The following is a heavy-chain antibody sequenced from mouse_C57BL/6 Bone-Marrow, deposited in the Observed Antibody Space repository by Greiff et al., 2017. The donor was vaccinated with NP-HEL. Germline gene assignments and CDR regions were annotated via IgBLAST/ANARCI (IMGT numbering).Heavy chain of an antibody. Sequence: QVQLKESGAELVRPGTSVKLSCKASGYTFTSYWMHWVKQRPGQGLEWIGVIAPSDSYTNYNQKFKGKATLTVDPSTSTAYMQLSRLTSEDSAVYYCARETTVVEDYWGQGTTLTVSS. CDR1: GYTFTSYW. D-gene: IGHD1-1*01. CDR2: IAPSDSYT. J-gene: IGHJ2*01. CDR3: ARETTVVEDY. V-gene: IGHV1-59*01.